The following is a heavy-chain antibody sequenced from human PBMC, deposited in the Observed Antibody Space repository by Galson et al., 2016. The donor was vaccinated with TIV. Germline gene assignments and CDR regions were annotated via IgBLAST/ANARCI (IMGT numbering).Heavy chain of an antibody. J-gene: IGHJ3*02. D-gene: IGHD2-15*01. V-gene: IGHV3-23*01. CDR2: VSLSGGFT. Sequence: SLRLSCAATGFTFRGYVMSWVRQAPGKGLEWVSTVSLSGGFTYYADSVKGRFTISRDNSKYTLYLQTNALRAEDTAMYYCAKGGERGDYSWDGFDIWGRGTVVIVS. CDR1: GFTFRGYV. CDR3: AKGGERGDYSWDGFDI.